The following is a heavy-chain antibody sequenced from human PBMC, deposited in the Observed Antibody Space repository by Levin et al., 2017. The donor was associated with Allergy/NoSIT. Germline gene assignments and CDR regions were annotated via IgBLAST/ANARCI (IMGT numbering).Heavy chain of an antibody. D-gene: IGHD3-3*01. V-gene: IGHV3-7*01. J-gene: IGHJ4*02. CDR2: IKQDGSEK. CDR3: ARDREYNDFWSGYWA. Sequence: QSGGSLRLSCAASGFTFSNYWMSWVRQAPGKGLEWVANIKQDGSEKYYVDSVKGRFTISRDNAKNSLYLQMNSLRDEDTAVYYCARDREYNDFWSGYWAWGQGTLVTVSA. CDR1: GFTFSNYW.